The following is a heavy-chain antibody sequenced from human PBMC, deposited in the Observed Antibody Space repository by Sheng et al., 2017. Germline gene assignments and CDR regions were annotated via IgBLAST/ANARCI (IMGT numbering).Heavy chain of an antibody. CDR3: ARGDYYDSSGN. CDR2: IYHSGST. Sequence: QVQLQESGPGLVKPSETLSLNCTVSGYSISSGYYWGWIRQPPGKGLEWIGSIYHSGSTYYNPSLKSRVTISVDTSKNQFSLKLSSVTAADTAVYYCARGDYYDSSGNWGQGTLVTVSS. J-gene: IGHJ4*02. D-gene: IGHD3-22*01. CDR1: GYSISSGYY. V-gene: IGHV4-38-2*02.